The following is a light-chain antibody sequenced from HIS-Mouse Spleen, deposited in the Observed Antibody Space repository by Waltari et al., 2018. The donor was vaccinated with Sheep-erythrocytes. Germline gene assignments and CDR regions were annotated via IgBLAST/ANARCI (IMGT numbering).Light chain of an antibody. CDR1: KLGDKY. V-gene: IGLV3-1*01. CDR3: QAWDSSTVV. CDR2: QDS. Sequence: SYELTQPPSVSVSPGQTASITCSGDKLGDKYACWYQQKPGHSLVLVIYQDSKRPSGIPERFSSSNSGNTATLTISGTQATDEADYYCQAWDSSTVVFGGGTKLTVL. J-gene: IGLJ2*01.